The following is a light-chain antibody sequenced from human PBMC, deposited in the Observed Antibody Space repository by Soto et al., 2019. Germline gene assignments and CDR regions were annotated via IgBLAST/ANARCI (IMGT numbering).Light chain of an antibody. CDR1: QSISNF. Sequence: PGERATLSCRARQSISNFLAWYQQKPGQAPRLLIYDASTRATGIPARFSGSGSGTDFTLTISNLEPEDFAVYYCQQRSNWPTFGGGTKVEIK. J-gene: IGKJ4*01. CDR3: QQRSNWPT. V-gene: IGKV3-11*01. CDR2: DAS.